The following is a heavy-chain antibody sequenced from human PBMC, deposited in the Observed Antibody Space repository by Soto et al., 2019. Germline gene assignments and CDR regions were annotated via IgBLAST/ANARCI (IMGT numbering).Heavy chain of an antibody. CDR3: ARSNAPTVTTPSFDY. D-gene: IGHD4-17*01. V-gene: IGHV1-2*04. CDR1: GYTFTGFY. J-gene: IGHJ4*02. CDR2: TNTDTGGT. Sequence: QVQLVQSGAEVKPPGASVKVSCKASGYTFTGFYIHWVRQAPGQGLEWMGWTNTDTGGTNYADKFKGWVTVTRDTSTSTAYMEVRRLTADYTAVYYCARSNAPTVTTPSFDYWGQGTLVTVSS.